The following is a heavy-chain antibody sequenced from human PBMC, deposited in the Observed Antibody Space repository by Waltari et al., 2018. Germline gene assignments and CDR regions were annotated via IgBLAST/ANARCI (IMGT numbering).Heavy chain of an antibody. J-gene: IGHJ3*02. CDR1: GFTFTNPD. CDR2: IWYDGSKK. V-gene: IGHV3-33*01. CDR3: ARGDGGSGLGASDI. D-gene: IGHD3-3*01. Sequence: QVQLVESGGGVVQSGRSLRLSCVGSGFTFTNPDLNWVRPVPGKGVEWGAVIWYDGSKKNYVDSVNGVFTISRDNSKNTMYLEMNRLGAEDTAVYFCARGDGGSGLGASDIWGQGTMVTVSS.